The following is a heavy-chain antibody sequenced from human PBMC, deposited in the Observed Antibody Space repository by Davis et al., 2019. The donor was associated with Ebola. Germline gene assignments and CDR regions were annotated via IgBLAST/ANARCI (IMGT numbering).Heavy chain of an antibody. CDR2: ISISSSYI. V-gene: IGHV3-21*01. CDR1: GFTFSSYS. CDR3: ARDGYYYDSSGYYLLFDY. Sequence: GESLKISCAASGFTFSSYSMNWLRQAPGKGLEWVSSISISSSYIYYADSVKGRFTISRDNAKNSLSLQMNSLRAEDTAVYYCARDGYYYDSSGYYLLFDYWGQGTLVTVSS. J-gene: IGHJ4*02. D-gene: IGHD3-22*01.